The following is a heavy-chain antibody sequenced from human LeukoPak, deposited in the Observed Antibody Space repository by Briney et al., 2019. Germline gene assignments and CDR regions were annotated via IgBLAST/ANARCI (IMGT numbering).Heavy chain of an antibody. CDR2: INPNSGGA. CDR1: GYTFTGYY. J-gene: IGHJ4*02. CDR3: ARGSGYGDSPGLD. V-gene: IGHV1-2*04. D-gene: IGHD4-17*01. Sequence: ASVKVSCKASGYTFTGYYMHWVRQAPGQGLEWMGWINPNSGGANYAQKFQGWVTMTRDTSITTAYMEVVRLTSDDTAVYYCARGSGYGDSPGLDWGQGTLVTVSS.